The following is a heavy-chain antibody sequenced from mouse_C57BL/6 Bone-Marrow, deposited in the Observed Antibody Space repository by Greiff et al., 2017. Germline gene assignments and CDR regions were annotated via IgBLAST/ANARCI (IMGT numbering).Heavy chain of an antibody. CDR2: ITHSGET. CDR1: GFPITSGYY. D-gene: IGHD6-1*01. V-gene: IGHV12-3*01. Sequence: VQRVESGPGLVKPSQSLFLTCSITGFPITSGYYWIWIRQSPGKPLEWMGYITHSGETFYNPSLQSPISITRETSKNQFFLQLNSVTTEDTAMYYCAGDASLAPFAYWGQGTLVTVSA. J-gene: IGHJ3*01. CDR3: AGDASLAPFAY.